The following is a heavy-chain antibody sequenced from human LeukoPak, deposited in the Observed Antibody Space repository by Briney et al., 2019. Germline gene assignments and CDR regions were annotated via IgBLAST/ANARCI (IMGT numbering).Heavy chain of an antibody. J-gene: IGHJ4*02. CDR3: ARAQPAAIEGPGFDY. V-gene: IGHV3-21*01. CDR1: GFTFSSYS. CDR2: ISSSSSYI. D-gene: IGHD2-2*01. Sequence: GGSLRLSCAASGFTFSSYSMNWVRQAAGKGLEWVSSISSSSSYIYYADSVKGRFTISRDTAKNSLYLQMNSLRAEDTAVYYCARAQPAAIEGPGFDYWGQGTLVTVSS.